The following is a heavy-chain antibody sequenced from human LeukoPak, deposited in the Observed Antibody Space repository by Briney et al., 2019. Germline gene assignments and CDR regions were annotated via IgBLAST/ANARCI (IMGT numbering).Heavy chain of an antibody. D-gene: IGHD3-22*01. CDR1: GYTFTSYY. CDR3: ARGYYYDSSGYYPSYYFDY. Sequence: ASVNVSCKASGYTFTSYYMHWVRQAPGQGLEWMGIINPSGGSTSYAQKFQGRVTMTRDTSTSTVYMELSSLRSEDTAVYYCARGYYYDSSGYYPSYYFDYWGQGTLVTVSS. J-gene: IGHJ4*02. V-gene: IGHV1-46*01. CDR2: INPSGGST.